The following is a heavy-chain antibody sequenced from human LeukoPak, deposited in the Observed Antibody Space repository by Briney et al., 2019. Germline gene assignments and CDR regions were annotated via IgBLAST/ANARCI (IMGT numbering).Heavy chain of an antibody. CDR3: TKDPNGDYVGAFDP. CDR1: GGSISRGGYY. Sequence: SETLSLTCTVSGGSISRGGYYWSWIRQHPGKGLEWIGYIYYSGSTYYNPSLKSRLTVSVDTSKNQFSLKLTSVTAADTAVYYCTKDPNGDYVGAFDPWGQGTLVTVSS. J-gene: IGHJ5*02. V-gene: IGHV4-31*03. D-gene: IGHD4-17*01. CDR2: IYYSGST.